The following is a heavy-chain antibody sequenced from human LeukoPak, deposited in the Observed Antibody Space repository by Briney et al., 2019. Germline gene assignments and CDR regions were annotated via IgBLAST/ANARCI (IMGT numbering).Heavy chain of an antibody. CDR3: ASPSRTYCDFWRAYYMDV. CDR1: GGSISSSSYY. J-gene: IGHJ6*03. V-gene: IGHV4-39*01. Sequence: SETLSLTCTVSGGSISSSSYYWGWIRQPPGKGLGWIGSIYYSGSTYYNPSLKSRVTISVDTSKNQFSLKLSSVAAADTAVYYCASPSRTYCDFWRAYYMDVWGKGTTVTVSS. CDR2: IYYSGST. D-gene: IGHD3-3*01.